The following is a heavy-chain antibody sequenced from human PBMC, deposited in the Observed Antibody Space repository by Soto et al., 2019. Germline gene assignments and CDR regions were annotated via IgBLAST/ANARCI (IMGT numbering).Heavy chain of an antibody. CDR2: ISYDGSYK. J-gene: IGHJ6*02. V-gene: IGHV3-30*18. Sequence: GGSLRLSCAASGFTFSSYVMHWVRQAPGKGLEWVAVISYDGSYKYYADSVKGRFTISRDNSKHTLYLQMSSLRVEDTAVYYCVDDPVGYCSPPRRYTYHCLDVCGQGTTVTVSS. CDR1: GFTFSSYV. D-gene: IGHD2-15*01. CDR3: VDDPVGYCSPPRRYTYHCLDV.